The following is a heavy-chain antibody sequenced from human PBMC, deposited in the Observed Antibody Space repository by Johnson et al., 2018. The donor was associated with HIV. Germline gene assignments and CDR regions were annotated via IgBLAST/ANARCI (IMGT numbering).Heavy chain of an antibody. CDR3: ARGEGYCSSTSCDDAFDI. J-gene: IGHJ3*02. D-gene: IGHD2-2*01. CDR1: GFTFSRFW. Sequence: VKLVESGGRLVQPGGSLGLSCAASGFTFSRFWMTWVRQAPGKGLEWVSGINWNGGSTGYADSVKGRFTISRDNAKISLYLQMNSLRAGDTAVYYCARGEGYCSSTSCDDAFDIWGQGTMVTVSS. CDR2: INWNGGST. V-gene: IGHV3-20*04.